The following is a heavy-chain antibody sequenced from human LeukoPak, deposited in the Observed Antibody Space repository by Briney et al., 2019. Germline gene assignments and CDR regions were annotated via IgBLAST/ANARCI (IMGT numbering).Heavy chain of an antibody. Sequence: SETLSLTCTVSGGSISSYYWSWIRQPPGKGLEWIGYIFYSGSTNYNPSLKSRVTISVDTSKNQFSLKLSSVTAADTAVYYCARGGGVAGYYYYYYMDVWGKGTTVTISS. CDR2: IFYSGST. CDR1: GGSISSYY. J-gene: IGHJ6*03. CDR3: ARGGGVAGYYYYYYMDV. V-gene: IGHV4-59*01. D-gene: IGHD6-19*01.